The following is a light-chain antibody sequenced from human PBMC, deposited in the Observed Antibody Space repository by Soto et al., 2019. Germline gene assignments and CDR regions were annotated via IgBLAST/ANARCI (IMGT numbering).Light chain of an antibody. Sequence: EIVLTQSPGTLSLSPGERATLSCRASQSVISSYLAWYQQKPGQAPRLLIYGASSRATGIPDRFSGSGSGTDFTLTIRRIEPEDFAVYYCQKYNSLPPKVTFGGGTKVEIK. CDR3: QKYNSLPPKVT. CDR1: QSVISSY. J-gene: IGKJ4*01. CDR2: GAS. V-gene: IGKV3-20*01.